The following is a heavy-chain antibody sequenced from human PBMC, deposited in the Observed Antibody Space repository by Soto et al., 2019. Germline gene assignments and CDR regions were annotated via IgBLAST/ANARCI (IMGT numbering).Heavy chain of an antibody. V-gene: IGHV1-69*13. J-gene: IGHJ5*02. CDR2: IIPIFGTA. CDR3: ARSIAAALNWFDP. D-gene: IGHD6-13*01. Sequence: SVKVSCKASGGTFSSYAISWVRQAPGQGLEWMGGIIPIFGTANYAQKFQGRVTITADESTSTAYMELSSLRSEDTAVYYCARSIAAALNWFDPWGQGTLVTVSS. CDR1: GGTFSSYA.